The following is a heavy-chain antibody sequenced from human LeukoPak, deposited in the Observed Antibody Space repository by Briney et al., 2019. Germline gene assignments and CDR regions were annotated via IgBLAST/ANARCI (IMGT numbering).Heavy chain of an antibody. D-gene: IGHD2-15*01. CDR2: IYHSGST. CDR1: GGSISSSNW. V-gene: IGHV4-4*02. CDR3: ASPGGGYCSGGSCYGNWFDP. Sequence: TPSETLSLTCAVSGGSISSSNWWSWVRQPPGKGLEWIGEIYHSGSTNYNPSLKSRVTISVDKSKNQFSLKLSSVTAADTAVYYCASPGGGYCSGGSCYGNWFDPWAREPWSPSPQ. J-gene: IGHJ5*02.